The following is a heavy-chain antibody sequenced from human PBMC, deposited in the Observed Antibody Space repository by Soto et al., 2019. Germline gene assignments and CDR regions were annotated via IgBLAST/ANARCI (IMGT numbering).Heavy chain of an antibody. CDR2: ISGGIT. Sequence: SGFTFSNYAMSWVRQAPGKGLEWVSAISGGITYYADSVKGRFTISRDNSKNTLFLQMTSLRVEDTAVYYCATCIGGDCYSDHRGRGALVTVSS. V-gene: IGHV3-23*01. CDR1: GFTFSNYA. J-gene: IGHJ5*02. D-gene: IGHD2-21*02. CDR3: ATCIGGDCYSDH.